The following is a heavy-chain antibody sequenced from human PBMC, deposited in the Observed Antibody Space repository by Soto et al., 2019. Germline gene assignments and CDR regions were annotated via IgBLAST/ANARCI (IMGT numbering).Heavy chain of an antibody. Sequence: SETLSLTCAVYGGSFSGYYWSWIRQPPGKGLEWIGEIYHSGSTNYNPSLKSRVTISVDTSKNQFSLKLSSVTAADTAVYYCARHISYYYYGMDVWGQGTTVTVSS. CDR2: IYHSGST. CDR1: GGSFSGYY. CDR3: ARHISYYYYGMDV. J-gene: IGHJ6*02. D-gene: IGHD1-20*01. V-gene: IGHV4-34*01.